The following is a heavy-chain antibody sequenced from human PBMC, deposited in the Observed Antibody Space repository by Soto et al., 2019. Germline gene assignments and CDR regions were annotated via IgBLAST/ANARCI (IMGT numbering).Heavy chain of an antibody. CDR2: INAGNDDT. CDR1: GYTFTSYA. Sequence: QVQLVQSGAEVKKPGASVKVSCKASGYTFTSYAVHWVRQAPGQRLEWMGWINAGNDDTKYSQKFQGRVSITRDTSASTAYMALSSLTSEDTAVYYCARVGPNYDWYARTLDYWGQGTLVTVSS. V-gene: IGHV1-3*01. CDR3: ARVGPNYDWYARTLDY. D-gene: IGHD1-1*01. J-gene: IGHJ4*02.